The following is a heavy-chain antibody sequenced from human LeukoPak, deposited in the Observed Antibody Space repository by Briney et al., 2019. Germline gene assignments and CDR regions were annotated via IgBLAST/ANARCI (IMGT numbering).Heavy chain of an antibody. J-gene: IGHJ5*02. D-gene: IGHD6-19*01. CDR3: AKDYSSGWGSVNWFDP. CDR2: IYSGGST. CDR1: GFSVSSNY. Sequence: PGGSLRLSCEASGFSVSSNYMSWVRQAPGKGLEWVSVIYSGGSTYYADSVKGRFTISRDNSKNTLFLQMKSLRPEDTAVYYCAKDYSSGWGSVNWFDPWGQGTLVTVSS. V-gene: IGHV3-66*01.